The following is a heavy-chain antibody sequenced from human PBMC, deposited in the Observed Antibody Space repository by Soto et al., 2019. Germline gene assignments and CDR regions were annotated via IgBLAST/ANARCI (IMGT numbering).Heavy chain of an antibody. Sequence: EVQLVESGGGRVEPGGSLRLSCAASGFTFSTHAMVWVRQAPGKGLEWVSSISSSGSYLYYADSVEGRFTISRDDARKSVHLQMNRLRVEKTVVYYCARDRNYHEYWGQRPLVTVSS. D-gene: IGHD1-7*01. CDR2: ISSSGSYL. J-gene: IGHJ4*02. CDR3: ARDRNYHEY. V-gene: IGHV3-21*01. CDR1: GFTFSTHA.